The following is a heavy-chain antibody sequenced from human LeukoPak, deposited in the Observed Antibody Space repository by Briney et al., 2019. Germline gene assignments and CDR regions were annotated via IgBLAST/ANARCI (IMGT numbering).Heavy chain of an antibody. CDR1: GFTFSSYW. V-gene: IGHV3-7*01. CDR2: IKQDGNEK. CDR3: ARDINPMVRGAFDP. J-gene: IGHJ5*02. Sequence: GGSLRLSCAASGFTFSSYWMSWVRQAPGKGQEWVANIKQDGNEKYYVDSVKGRFTISRDNAKNSLYLQMNSLRAEDTAVYYCARDINPMVRGAFDPWGQGTLVTVSS. D-gene: IGHD3-10*01.